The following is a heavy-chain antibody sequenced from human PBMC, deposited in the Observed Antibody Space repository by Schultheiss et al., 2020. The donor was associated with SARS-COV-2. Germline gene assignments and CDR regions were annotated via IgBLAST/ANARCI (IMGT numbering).Heavy chain of an antibody. CDR1: GGSISSYY. CDR3: ARIVDYYYYYYMDV. V-gene: IGHV4-59*01. J-gene: IGHJ6*03. CDR2: INHSGST. D-gene: IGHD1-26*01. Sequence: SETLSLTCTVSGGSISSYYWSWIRQPAGKGLEWIGEINHSGSTNYNPSLKSRVTISVDTSKNQFSLKLSSVTAADTAVYYCARIVDYYYYYYMDVWGKGTTVTVSS.